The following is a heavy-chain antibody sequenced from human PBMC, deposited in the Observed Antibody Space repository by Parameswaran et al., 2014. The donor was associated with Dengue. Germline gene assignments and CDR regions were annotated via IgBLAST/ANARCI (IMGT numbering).Heavy chain of an antibody. CDR2: ISAYNGNT. V-gene: IGHV1-18*01. J-gene: IGHJ4*02. CDR3: ARDRDYADSSSWYFGY. CDR1: GYTFTSYG. D-gene: IGHD6-13*01. Sequence: PGASVKVSCKASGYTFTSYGISWVRQAPGQGLEWMGWISAYNGNTNYAQKLQGRVTMTTDTSTSTAYMELRSLRSDDTAVYFCARDRDYADSSSWYFGYWGQGTLVTVSS.